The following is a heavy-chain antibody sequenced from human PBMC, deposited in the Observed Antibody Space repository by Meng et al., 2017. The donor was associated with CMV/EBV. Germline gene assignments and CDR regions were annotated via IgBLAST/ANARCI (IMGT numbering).Heavy chain of an antibody. CDR2: ISAYNGNT. CDR1: GYTFNSYG. CDR3: ARVGGGNWFDP. Sequence: QVGRGRAGAEGTKPGAHVTGPCNASGYTFNSYGISWVRQAPGQGLEWMGWISAYNGNTNYAQKLQGRVTMTTDTSTSTAYMELRSLRSDDTAVYYCARVGGGNWFDPWGQGTLVTVSS. D-gene: IGHD3-16*01. J-gene: IGHJ5*02. V-gene: IGHV1-18*01.